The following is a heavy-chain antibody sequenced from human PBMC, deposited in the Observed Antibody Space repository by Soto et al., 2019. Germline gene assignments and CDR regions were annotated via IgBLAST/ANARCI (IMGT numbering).Heavy chain of an antibody. CDR3: ARAGSPFHSDSTGYWGFDY. Sequence: GGSLRLSCAASGFTFSDHQMNWVRQAPGRGLEWVPVIYSSGTTYYGDSVKGRFTISRDNSKNTLYLQMNSLRTEDTALYYCARAGSPFHSDSTGYWGFDYWGQGTPVTVSS. D-gene: IGHD3-9*01. CDR1: GFTFSDHQ. J-gene: IGHJ4*02. V-gene: IGHV3-53*01. CDR2: IYSSGTT.